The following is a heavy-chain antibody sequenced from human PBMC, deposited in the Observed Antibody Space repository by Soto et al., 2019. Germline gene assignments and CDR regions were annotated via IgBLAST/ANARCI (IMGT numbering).Heavy chain of an antibody. CDR3: ARERMGHYSGMDV. CDR2: MNPSGGGT. J-gene: IGHJ6*02. CDR1: GYTFTSYY. V-gene: IGHV1-46*01. Sequence: QVQLVQSGAEVKKPGASVKVSCKASGYTFTSYYVHWVRQAPGQGLEWMGVMNPSGGGTTYAQKFQGGVTMTRDTSTSTVYMELSSLRSEDTAVYYCARERMGHYSGMDVWGQGTTVTVSS.